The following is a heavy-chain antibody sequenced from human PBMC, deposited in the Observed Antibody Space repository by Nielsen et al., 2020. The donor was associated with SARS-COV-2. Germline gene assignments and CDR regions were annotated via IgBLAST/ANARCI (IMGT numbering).Heavy chain of an antibody. CDR2: MYYSGST. J-gene: IGHJ4*02. CDR1: GGSISSGDSY. D-gene: IGHD3-10*01. CDR3: ASLGLLWFEFDC. Sequence: SETLSLTCTVSGGSISSGDSYWSWIRQPPGKGLEWIGYMYYSGSTYYNPSLKSRVTISADASKNQFSLKLSSVTAADTAVYYCASLGLLWFEFDCWGQGTLVTVSS. V-gene: IGHV4-30-4*01.